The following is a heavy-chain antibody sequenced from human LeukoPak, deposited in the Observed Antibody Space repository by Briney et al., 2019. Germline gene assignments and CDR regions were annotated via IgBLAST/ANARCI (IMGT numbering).Heavy chain of an antibody. V-gene: IGHV1-69*05. CDR1: GGTFSSYA. Sequence: ASVKVSCKASGGTFSSYAISWLRQAPAQGLEWMGGIIPIFGTANYAQKFQGRVTITTDESTSTAHMELSSLRSEDTAVYYCARDYYDSSGKDDYWGQGTLVTVSS. CDR2: IIPIFGTA. J-gene: IGHJ4*02. D-gene: IGHD3-22*01. CDR3: ARDYYDSSGKDDY.